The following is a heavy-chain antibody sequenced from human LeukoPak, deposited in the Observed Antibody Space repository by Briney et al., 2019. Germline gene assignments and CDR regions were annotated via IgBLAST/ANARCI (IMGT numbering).Heavy chain of an antibody. D-gene: IGHD2/OR15-2a*01. CDR3: AREKDFGPSDY. CDR1: GGSFSGYY. V-gene: IGHV4-34*01. Sequence: PSETLSLTCAVYGGSFSGYYWSWIRQPPGKGLEWIGEINHSGSTNYNPSLKSRVTISVDTSKNQFSLKLSSVTAADTAVYYCAREKDFGPSDYWGQGTLVTVSS. J-gene: IGHJ4*02. CDR2: INHSGST.